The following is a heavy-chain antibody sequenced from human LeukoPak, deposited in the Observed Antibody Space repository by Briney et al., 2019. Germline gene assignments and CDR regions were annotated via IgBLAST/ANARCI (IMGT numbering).Heavy chain of an antibody. CDR3: ARVSSGWFYYFDY. J-gene: IGHJ4*02. CDR2: ISSSSNTI. Sequence: GGSLRLSCAASGFIFSSYAMSWVRQAPGKGLEWVSYISSSSNTIYYADSVKGRFTISRDNAKNSLFLQMNSLRDEDTAVYYCARVSSGWFYYFDYWGQGTLVTVSS. D-gene: IGHD6-19*01. V-gene: IGHV3-48*02. CDR1: GFIFSSYA.